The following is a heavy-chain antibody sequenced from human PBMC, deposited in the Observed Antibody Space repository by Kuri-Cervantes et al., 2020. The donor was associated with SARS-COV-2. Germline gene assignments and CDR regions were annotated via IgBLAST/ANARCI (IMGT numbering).Heavy chain of an antibody. V-gene: IGHV1-18*04. J-gene: IGHJ4*02. D-gene: IGHD2-2*01. Sequence: ASVKVSCKASGYTFTSYGISWVRQAPGQGLEWMGWISAYNGNTNYAQKLQGRVTMTTDTSTSTAYMELRSLRSDDTAVYYCARGIVVVPAAIDYLGFDYWGQGTPVTVSS. CDR2: ISAYNGNT. CDR3: ARGIVVVPAAIDYLGFDY. CDR1: GYTFTSYG.